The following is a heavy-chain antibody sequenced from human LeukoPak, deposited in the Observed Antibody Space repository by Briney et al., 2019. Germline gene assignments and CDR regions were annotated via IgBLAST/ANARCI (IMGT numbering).Heavy chain of an antibody. CDR1: GFTFNTYW. Sequence: HPGGSLRLSCAASGFTFNTYWMAWVRQAPGKGLEWVANIKQDGNGEFYVDSVKGRFTISRDNAKNSLYLQMNSLRAEDTAIYYCARYTFRYFDSWGQGTLVTVSS. V-gene: IGHV3-7*03. CDR2: IKQDGNGE. D-gene: IGHD3-16*01. J-gene: IGHJ4*02. CDR3: ARYTFRYFDS.